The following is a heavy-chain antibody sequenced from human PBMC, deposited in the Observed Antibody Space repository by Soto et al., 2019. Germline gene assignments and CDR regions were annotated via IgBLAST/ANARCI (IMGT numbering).Heavy chain of an antibody. CDR2: IIPIFGTA. Sequence: ASVKVSCKASGGTFSSYAISWVRQAPGQGLEWMGGIIPIFGTANYAQKFQGRVTITADKSTSTAYMELSSLRSEDTAVYYCARGQPKTYYYDSSGKRVFSPLPNYWGRGTLDTVSS. CDR1: GGTFSSYA. D-gene: IGHD3-22*01. J-gene: IGHJ4*02. V-gene: IGHV1-69*06. CDR3: ARGQPKTYYYDSSGKRVFSPLPNY.